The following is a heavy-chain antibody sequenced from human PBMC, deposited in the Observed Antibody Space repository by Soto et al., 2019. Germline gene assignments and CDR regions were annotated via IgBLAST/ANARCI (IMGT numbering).Heavy chain of an antibody. CDR2: ISGSGGST. CDR1: GFTFSSYA. J-gene: IGHJ5*02. V-gene: IGHV3-23*01. CDR3: AKDGPGSSGWYRVSSNWFDP. Sequence: GGSLRLSCAASGFTFSSYAMSWVRQAPGKGLEWVSAISGSGGSTYYADSVKGRFTISRDNSKNTLYLQMNSLRAEDTAVYYCAKDGPGSSGWYRVSSNWFDPWGQGTLVTVSS. D-gene: IGHD6-19*01.